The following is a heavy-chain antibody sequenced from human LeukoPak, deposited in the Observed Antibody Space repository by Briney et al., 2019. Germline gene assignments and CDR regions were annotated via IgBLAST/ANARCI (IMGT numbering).Heavy chain of an antibody. CDR1: GLTFSEPW. Sequence: GVSLRLSCAASGLTFSEPWMNWVRQAPGKGLEWVGRIKSRTDGGTTDYAAPVKGRFTISRDDSKTTLYLQMNSLKTEDTAVYYCTSSGLFGWGQGALVTVSS. J-gene: IGHJ4*02. CDR2: IKSRTDGGTT. D-gene: IGHD3-22*01. V-gene: IGHV3-15*01. CDR3: TSSGLFG.